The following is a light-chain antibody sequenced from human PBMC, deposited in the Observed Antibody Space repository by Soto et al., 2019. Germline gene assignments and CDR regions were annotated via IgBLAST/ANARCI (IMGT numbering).Light chain of an antibody. CDR3: PQSGSPPWP. CDR2: DAS. CDR1: QSIRSNY. J-gene: IGKJ1*01. Sequence: GVSQSPGTLSLYKGERATLSFRASQSIRSNYVAWYQQKPGQAPRLLFYDASIRATGIPDRFSGSGSGTDFSLTISRLEPEDFAVYYCPQSGSPPWPSAQG. V-gene: IGKV3-20*01.